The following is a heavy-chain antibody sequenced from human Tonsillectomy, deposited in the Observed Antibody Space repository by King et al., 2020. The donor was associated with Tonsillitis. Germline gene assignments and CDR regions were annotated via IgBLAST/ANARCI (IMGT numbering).Heavy chain of an antibody. CDR2: TQISGNT. D-gene: IGHD2-15*01. CDR1: GGSISSYY. Sequence: QLQESGPGLVKPSETLSLTCSVSGGSISSYYWNWIRQPAGKGLEWSGRTQISGNTNYNPSLKSRVTVSVDTSKNQFTLKLTSVNAADTAVYYCARAGGRWSYFDYWGQGTLVTVSS. J-gene: IGHJ4*02. CDR3: ARAGGRWSYFDY. V-gene: IGHV4-4*07.